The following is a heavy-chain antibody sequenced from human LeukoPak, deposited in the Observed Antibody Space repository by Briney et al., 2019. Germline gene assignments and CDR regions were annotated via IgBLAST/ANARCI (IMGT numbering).Heavy chain of an antibody. CDR2: IYYSGST. Sequence: PSETLSLTCTVSGGSISSGDYYWSWIRQPPGKGLEWIGYIYYSGSTYYNPSLKSRVTISVDTSKNQFSLKLSSVTAADTAVYYCAPHKVSVAARESGWFDPWGQGTLVTVSS. D-gene: IGHD2-21*02. J-gene: IGHJ5*02. CDR1: GGSISSGDYY. V-gene: IGHV4-30-4*01. CDR3: APHKVSVAARESGWFDP.